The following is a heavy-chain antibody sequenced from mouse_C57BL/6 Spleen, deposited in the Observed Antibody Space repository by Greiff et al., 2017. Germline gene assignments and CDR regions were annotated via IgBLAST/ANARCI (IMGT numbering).Heavy chain of an antibody. V-gene: IGHV5-4*01. D-gene: IGHD1-1*01. J-gene: IGHJ1*03. CDR2: ISDGGSYT. CDR1: GFTFSSYA. CDR3: ARDLTTVVARDWYFDV. Sequence: EVMLVESGGGLVKPGGSLKLSCAASGFTFSSYAMSWVRQTPEKRLEWVATISDGGSYTYYPDNVKGRFTISRDNAKNNLYLQMSHLKSEDTAMYYCARDLTTVVARDWYFDVWGTGTTVTVSS.